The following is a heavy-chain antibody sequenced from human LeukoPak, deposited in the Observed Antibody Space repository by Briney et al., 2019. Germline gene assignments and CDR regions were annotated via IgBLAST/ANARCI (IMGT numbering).Heavy chain of an antibody. V-gene: IGHV1-8*03. D-gene: IGHD3-22*01. CDR3: ARGPYTHYDSSGDYYNWFDP. CDR2: MNPNSGNT. CDR1: GYTFASYD. J-gene: IGHJ5*02. Sequence: ASVKVSCKASGYTFASYDINWVRQATGQGLEWMGWMNPNSGNTGYAQKFQGRVIITMNTSISTAYMELSSLTSEDTAVYYCARGPYTHYDSSGDYYNWFDPWGQGTLVTVSS.